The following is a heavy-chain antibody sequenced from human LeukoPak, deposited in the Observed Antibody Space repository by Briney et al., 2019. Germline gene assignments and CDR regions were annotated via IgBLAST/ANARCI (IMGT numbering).Heavy chain of an antibody. CDR2: IYHAGNT. V-gene: IGHV4-4*02. Sequence: SETPSLTCAVSGGSITDYNWWSWVRQSPGKGLEWIGEIYHAGNTNYNPSLKSRVTKSVDKSQNRFSLKLTSLTAADTAVYYCARVVMLRGSGYWFDPWGQGAPLTVSS. CDR3: ARVVMLRGSGYWFDP. J-gene: IGHJ5*02. CDR1: GGSITDYNW. D-gene: IGHD3-16*01.